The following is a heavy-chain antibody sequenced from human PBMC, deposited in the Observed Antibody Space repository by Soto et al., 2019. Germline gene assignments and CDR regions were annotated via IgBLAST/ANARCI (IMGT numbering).Heavy chain of an antibody. CDR3: ARDGYSYGDYYYYYMDV. J-gene: IGHJ6*03. D-gene: IGHD5-18*01. V-gene: IGHV3-7*01. CDR2: IKQDGSEK. Sequence: GGSLRLSCAASGFTFSSYWMSWVRQAPGKGLEWVANIKQDGSEKYYVDSVKGRFTISRDNAKNSLYLQMNSLRAEDTAVYYCARDGYSYGDYYYYYMDVWGKGTTVTVSS. CDR1: GFTFSSYW.